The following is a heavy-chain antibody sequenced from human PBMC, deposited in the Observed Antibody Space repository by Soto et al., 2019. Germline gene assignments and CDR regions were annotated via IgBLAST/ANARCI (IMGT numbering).Heavy chain of an antibody. CDR3: ARDLRRYYDSSGYNP. Sequence: QVQLQESGPGLVKPSQTLSLTCTVSGGSISSGDYYWSWIRQPPGKGLEWIGYIYYSGSTYYNPSLKSRVTISVDTSKNQFSLKLSSVTAADTAVYYCARDLRRYYDSSGYNPWGQGTLVTVSS. CDR1: GGSISSGDYY. V-gene: IGHV4-30-4*01. D-gene: IGHD3-22*01. CDR2: IYYSGST. J-gene: IGHJ4*02.